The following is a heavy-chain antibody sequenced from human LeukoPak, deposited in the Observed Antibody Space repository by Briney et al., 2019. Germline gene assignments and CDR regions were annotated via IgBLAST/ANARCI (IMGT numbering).Heavy chain of an antibody. D-gene: IGHD4-17*01. CDR1: GGSISSSSYY. Sequence: SETLSLTCTVSGGSISSSSYYLGWIRQPPGKGLEWIGNIYYTGSTYYNASLQSRVTISIDMSKNQFSLKLSSVTAADTAVYYCARTHDYGDYVPYWGQGTLVTVSS. CDR2: IYYTGST. CDR3: ARTHDYGDYVPY. J-gene: IGHJ4*02. V-gene: IGHV4-39*07.